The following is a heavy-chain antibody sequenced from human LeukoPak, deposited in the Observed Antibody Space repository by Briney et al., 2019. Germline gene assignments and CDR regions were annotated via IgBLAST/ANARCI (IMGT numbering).Heavy chain of an antibody. V-gene: IGHV1-18*01. J-gene: IGHJ4*02. CDR1: GYTFTSYG. Sequence: ASVKVSCKASGYTFTSYGISWVRQAPGQGLEWMGWISAYNGNTNYAQKLQGRVTMTTDTSASTAYMELRSLRSDDTAVYYCARPRLYGSGSYYNYWGQGTLVTVSS. CDR2: ISAYNGNT. CDR3: ARPRLYGSGSYYNY. D-gene: IGHD3-10*01.